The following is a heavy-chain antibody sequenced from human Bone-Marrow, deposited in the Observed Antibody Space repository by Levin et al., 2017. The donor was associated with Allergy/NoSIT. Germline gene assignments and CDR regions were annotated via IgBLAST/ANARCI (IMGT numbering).Heavy chain of an antibody. CDR3: ARHYGSGTYPLDY. CDR1: GGSISNYY. Sequence: KPSETLSLTCTVSGGSISNYYWSWIRQPPGKGLEWIAYIYYTGSTNYNPSLKSRLTISVDTSNNQFSLKLTSVTAADTAVYYCARHYGSGTYPLDYWGQGTLVTVSS. J-gene: IGHJ4*02. V-gene: IGHV4-59*01. CDR2: IYYTGST. D-gene: IGHD3-10*01.